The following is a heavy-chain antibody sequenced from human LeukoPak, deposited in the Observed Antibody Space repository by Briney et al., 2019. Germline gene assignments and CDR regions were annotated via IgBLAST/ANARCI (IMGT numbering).Heavy chain of an antibody. CDR3: ASLYSGSYYPLDY. J-gene: IGHJ4*02. Sequence: SVKVSCKASGVTFSSYAISWVRQAPGQGLEWMGGIIPIFGTANYAQKFQGRVTITADESTSTAYMELSSLRSEDTAVYYCASLYSGSYYPLDYWGQGTLVTVSS. V-gene: IGHV1-69*01. D-gene: IGHD1-26*01. CDR2: IIPIFGTA. CDR1: GVTFSSYA.